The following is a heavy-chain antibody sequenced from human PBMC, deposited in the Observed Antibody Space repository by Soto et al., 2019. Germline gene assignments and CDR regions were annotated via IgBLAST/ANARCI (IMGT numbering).Heavy chain of an antibody. D-gene: IGHD6-13*01. V-gene: IGHV1-18*01. CDR2: VSADSGEP. Sequence: ASVKVSCKASGFSSTTYAFSWVRRAPGQGLEWMGLVSADSGEPRYAQKFQGRVAMTTDTSTRTAYMELRGLTSDDTAVYYCGVSAGLEFWGHGTRVTVSS. CDR3: GVSAGLEF. J-gene: IGHJ4*01. CDR1: GFSSTTYA.